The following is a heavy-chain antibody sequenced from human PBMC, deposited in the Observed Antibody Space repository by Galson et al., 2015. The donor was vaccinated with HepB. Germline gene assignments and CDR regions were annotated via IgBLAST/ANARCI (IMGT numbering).Heavy chain of an antibody. V-gene: IGHV3-30*04. J-gene: IGHJ6*02. Sequence: LRLSCAASGFTFSSYAMHWVRQAPGKGLEWVAVISYDGSNKYYADSVKGRFTISRDNSKDTLYLQMNSLRAEDTAVYYCARDYASSWYFNHYYGMDVWGQGTTVTVSS. CDR1: GFTFSSYA. CDR2: ISYDGSNK. CDR3: ARDYASSWYFNHYYGMDV. D-gene: IGHD6-13*01.